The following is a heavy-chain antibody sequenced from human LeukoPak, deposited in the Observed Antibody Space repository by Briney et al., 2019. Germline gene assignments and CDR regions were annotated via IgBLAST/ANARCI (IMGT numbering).Heavy chain of an antibody. CDR3: ARDFMVRVPSGAFDI. D-gene: IGHD3-10*01. Sequence: ASVKVSCKASGGTFSSYAISWVRQAPGQGLEWMGRIIPILGIANYAQKFQGRVTITADKSTSTAYMELSSLRSEDTAVYYCARDFMVRVPSGAFDIWGQGTMVTVSS. CDR2: IIPILGIA. CDR1: GGTFSSYA. V-gene: IGHV1-69*04. J-gene: IGHJ3*02.